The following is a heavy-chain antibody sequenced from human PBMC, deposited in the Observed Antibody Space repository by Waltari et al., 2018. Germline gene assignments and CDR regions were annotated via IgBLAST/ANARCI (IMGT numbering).Heavy chain of an antibody. Sequence: QVQLQESGPGLVKPSETLSLTCTVSGGSITNYYWSWIRQPPGKGLEWIGYSLYSGSTNYNPSLKSRVTMAVETSTNQLSRKRTSVTAADTAGYYCARHPPRAEWSQGGMGVWGQGTTVTVSS. CDR1: GGSITNYY. CDR2: SLYSGST. V-gene: IGHV4-59*08. J-gene: IGHJ6*02. CDR3: ARHPPRAEWSQGGMGV. D-gene: IGHD3-3*01.